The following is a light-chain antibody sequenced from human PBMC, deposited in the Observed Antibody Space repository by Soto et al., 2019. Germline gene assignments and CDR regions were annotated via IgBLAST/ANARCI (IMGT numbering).Light chain of an antibody. CDR2: GAS. V-gene: IGKV3-20*01. J-gene: IGKJ3*01. CDR1: QSVSSSY. CDR3: QQDGRSPPEFT. Sequence: EIVLTQSPGTLSLSPGERATLSCRASQSVSSSYLAWYQQRPGQAPRLLIFGASYRATGIPDRFSGSGSGTDFTITISRLEPEDFAVYYCQQDGRSPPEFTFGPGTKWIAN.